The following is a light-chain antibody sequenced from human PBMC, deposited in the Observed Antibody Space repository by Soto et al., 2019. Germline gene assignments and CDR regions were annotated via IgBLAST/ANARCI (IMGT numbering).Light chain of an antibody. CDR3: QKYNSAPPIA. Sequence: DIQMTQSPSSLSASVGDRVTITCLASQGISNYLAGYQQKPGKVPKLLIYAASTVQSGFPSRFSGSGSGTDFTLTISSLQPEDVAAYYCQKYNSAPPIAFGQGTRLEIK. V-gene: IGKV1-27*01. CDR2: AAS. CDR1: QGISNY. J-gene: IGKJ5*01.